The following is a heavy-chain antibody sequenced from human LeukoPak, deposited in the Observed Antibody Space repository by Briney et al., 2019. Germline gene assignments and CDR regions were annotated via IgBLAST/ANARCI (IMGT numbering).Heavy chain of an antibody. CDR1: GFSFNYYS. V-gene: IGHV3-30-3*01. Sequence: PGRSLRLSCAASGFSFNYYSLHWVRQAPGKGLEWVTVISHDGNNKYYADSVKGRFTISRDNSQNTLYLQMNSLRPEDTAVYYCAREHAVKTHFDSWGQGTLVTVSS. J-gene: IGHJ4*02. CDR3: AREHAVKTHFDS. CDR2: ISHDGNNK. D-gene: IGHD4-23*01.